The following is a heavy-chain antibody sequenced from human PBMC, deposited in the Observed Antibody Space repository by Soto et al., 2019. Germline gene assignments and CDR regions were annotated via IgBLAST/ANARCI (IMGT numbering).Heavy chain of an antibody. V-gene: IGHV1-69*01. CDR2: IVPIFGQD. Sequence: QVRLVQSGPEVRKPGFSVKVSCKASGGTFSTSAISWVRQAPGQGLEWVGGIVPIFGQDKYAPNFQGRVTISADESKNTFYMELGSLRSEDTAVYYCARGLDYSTGWHYFDYWGQGTLVTVSS. D-gene: IGHD6-19*01. CDR3: ARGLDYSTGWHYFDY. CDR1: GGTFSTSA. J-gene: IGHJ4*02.